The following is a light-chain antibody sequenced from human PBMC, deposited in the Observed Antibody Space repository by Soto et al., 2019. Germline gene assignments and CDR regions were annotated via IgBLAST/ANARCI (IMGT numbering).Light chain of an antibody. CDR3: QQCNTYFSLT. V-gene: IGKV1-5*03. J-gene: IGKJ4*01. Sequence: DIQMTQSPSTLSASVGDRVTIACRASQTISSWVAWYQQKPGKAPRLLIYKTSSLESGVPSRFSGSGSGTEFTLTISGLQPDDFASYYCQQCNTYFSLTFGGGTKVDIK. CDR1: QTISSW. CDR2: KTS.